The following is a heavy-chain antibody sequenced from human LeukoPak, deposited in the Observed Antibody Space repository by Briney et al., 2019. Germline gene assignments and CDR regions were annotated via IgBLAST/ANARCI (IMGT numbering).Heavy chain of an antibody. D-gene: IGHD1-26*01. Sequence: SETLSLTCIVSDGSFRSYYWSWIRQPPGKGLDWIGCIYHSGETNYNPSLESRVTISVDTSKNQFSLKLNSVTAADTAVYYCARLDLGGAGDFDYWGQGTLVTVSA. CDR2: IYHSGET. CDR1: DGSFRSYY. CDR3: ARLDLGGAGDFDY. V-gene: IGHV4-59*08. J-gene: IGHJ4*02.